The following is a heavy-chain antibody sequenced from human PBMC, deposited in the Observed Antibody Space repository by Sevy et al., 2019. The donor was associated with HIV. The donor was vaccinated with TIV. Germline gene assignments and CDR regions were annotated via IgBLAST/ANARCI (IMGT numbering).Heavy chain of an antibody. D-gene: IGHD2-2*01. CDR2: ISGSGGTT. CDR1: GFTFSNFG. CDR3: AKGDTSTRYYYYGVDV. V-gene: IGHV3-23*01. J-gene: IGHJ6*02. Sequence: GGSLRLSCAASGFTFSNFGMSWVRQAPGKGLEWVSTISGSGGTTYYADSVKGRFTISRANSKKTLYLQMNSLRAEDTALYYCAKGDTSTRYYYYGVDVWGQGTAVTVSS.